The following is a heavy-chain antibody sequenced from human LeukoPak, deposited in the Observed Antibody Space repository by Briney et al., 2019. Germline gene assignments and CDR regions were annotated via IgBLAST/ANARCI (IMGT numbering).Heavy chain of an antibody. CDR3: ASPLSN. J-gene: IGHJ4*02. CDR1: GFTFSSYA. Sequence: QPGGSLRLSCAASGFTFSSYAMHWVRQAPGKGLEWVAVISYDGSNKYYADSVKGRFTISRDNSKNTLYLQMNSLRAEDTAVYYCASPLSNWGQGTLVTVSS. V-gene: IGHV3-30*04. D-gene: IGHD3-16*01. CDR2: ISYDGSNK.